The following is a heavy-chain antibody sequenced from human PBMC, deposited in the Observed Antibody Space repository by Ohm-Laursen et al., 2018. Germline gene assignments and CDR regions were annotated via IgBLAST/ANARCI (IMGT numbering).Heavy chain of an antibody. V-gene: IGHV1-2*06. CDR2: INPNSGGT. CDR3: ARERKGVDPPVPGKSNWFDP. CDR1: GYTFSDYY. Sequence: ASVKVSCKASGYTFSDYYMHWVRQAPGQGLEWMGRINPNSGGTNYAQKFQGRVTMTTDTSISTAYMELSSLKSDDTAAYYCARERKGVDPPVPGKSNWFDPWGQGTLVTVSS. J-gene: IGHJ5*02. D-gene: IGHD5-12*01.